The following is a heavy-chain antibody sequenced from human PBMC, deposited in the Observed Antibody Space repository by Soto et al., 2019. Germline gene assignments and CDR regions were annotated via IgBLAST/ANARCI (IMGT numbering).Heavy chain of an antibody. CDR2: IYYSGST. CDR3: ARVPGGQYRAAARSGMDV. D-gene: IGHD6-13*01. CDR1: GGSISSGGYY. J-gene: IGHJ6*02. Sequence: QVQLQESGPGLVKPSQTLSLTCTVSGGSISSGGYYWSWIRQHPGKGLEWIGYIYYSGSTYYNPSLKSRVTIPVDTSKNQFSLKLSSVTAADTAVYYCARVPGGQYRAAARSGMDVWGQRTTVTVSS. V-gene: IGHV4-31*03.